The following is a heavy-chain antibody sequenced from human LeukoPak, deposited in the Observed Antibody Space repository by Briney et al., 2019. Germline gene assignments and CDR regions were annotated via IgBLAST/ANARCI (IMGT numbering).Heavy chain of an antibody. CDR1: GYSISSGYY. V-gene: IGHV4-38-2*01. CDR3: ARASGSYGSGSYYYYGMDV. D-gene: IGHD3-10*01. Sequence: SETPSLTCAVSGYSISSGYYWGWIRQPPGKGLEWIGSIFHSGSTYYNPSLKSRVNMSVDTSKNQISLKLSSVTAADTAVYHCARASGSYGSGSYYYYGMDVWGKGTTVTVSS. J-gene: IGHJ6*04. CDR2: IFHSGST.